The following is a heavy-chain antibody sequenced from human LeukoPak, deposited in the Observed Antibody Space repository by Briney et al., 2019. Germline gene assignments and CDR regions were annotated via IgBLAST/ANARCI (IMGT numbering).Heavy chain of an antibody. CDR1: GFTFSIYS. CDR2: ISSSSNYI. Sequence: GGSLRLSCAASGFTFSIYSMNWVRQAPGKGLEWVSSISSSSNYIYYADSVMGRFTISRDNAKNSLYLQMNSLRAEDTAVYYCARDPSSGWYLKGWFDPWGQGTLVTVSS. V-gene: IGHV3-21*01. D-gene: IGHD6-19*01. CDR3: ARDPSSGWYLKGWFDP. J-gene: IGHJ5*02.